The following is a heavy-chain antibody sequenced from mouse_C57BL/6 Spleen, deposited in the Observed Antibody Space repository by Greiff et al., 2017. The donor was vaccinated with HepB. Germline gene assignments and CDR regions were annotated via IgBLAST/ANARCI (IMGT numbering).Heavy chain of an antibody. V-gene: IGHV1-26*01. CDR2: INPNNGGT. Sequence: EVQLQQSGPELVKPGASVKISCKASGYTFTDYYMNWVKQSHGKSLEWIGDINPNNGGTSYNQKFKGKATLTVDKSSSTAYMELRSLTSEDSAVYYCARQPYWGQVTLVTVSA. J-gene: IGHJ3*01. CDR1: GYTFTDYY. CDR3: ARQPY.